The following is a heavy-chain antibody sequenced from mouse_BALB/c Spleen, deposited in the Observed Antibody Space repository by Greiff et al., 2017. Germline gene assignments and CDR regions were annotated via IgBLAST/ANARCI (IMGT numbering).Heavy chain of an antibody. D-gene: IGHD1-1*01. CDR1: GFTFSSYT. CDR3: TRDGMAGSSFGY. Sequence: EVMLVESGGGLVKPGGSLKLSCAASGFTFSSYTMSWVRQTPEKRLEWVATISSGGSYTYYPDSVKGRFTISRDNAKNTLYLQMSSLKSEDTAMYYCTRDGMAGSSFGYWGQGTTLTVSS. J-gene: IGHJ2*01. CDR2: ISSGGSYT. V-gene: IGHV5-6-4*01.